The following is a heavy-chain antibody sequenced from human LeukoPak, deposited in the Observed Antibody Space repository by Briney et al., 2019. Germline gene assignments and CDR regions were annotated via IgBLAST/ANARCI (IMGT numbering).Heavy chain of an antibody. V-gene: IGHV3-23*01. CDR3: ATSGRAAGTTHFDY. CDR1: GFTFSSYA. CDR2: ISGSGGST. J-gene: IGHJ4*02. D-gene: IGHD6-13*01. Sequence: GGSLRLSCAASGFTFSSYAMSWVRQAPGKGLEWVSAISGSGGSTYYADSVKGRFTISRDNSKNTLYLQMNSLGAEDTAVYYCATSGRAAGTTHFDYWGQGTLVTVSS.